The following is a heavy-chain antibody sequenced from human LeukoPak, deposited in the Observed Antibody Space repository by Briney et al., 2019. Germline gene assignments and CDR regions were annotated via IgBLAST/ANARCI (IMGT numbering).Heavy chain of an antibody. V-gene: IGHV3-48*03. CDR2: TSSSGSTI. J-gene: IGHJ4*02. Sequence: GGSLRLSCAASGFTFSNYEMNWVRQAPGKGLEWVSYTSSSGSTIYYADSVKGRFTISRDNAKKSLYLQMNSLRAEDTAVYYCARVPTVGSGGYQFDYWGQGTLVTVSS. CDR1: GFTFSNYE. CDR3: ARVPTVGSGGYQFDY. D-gene: IGHD2-15*01.